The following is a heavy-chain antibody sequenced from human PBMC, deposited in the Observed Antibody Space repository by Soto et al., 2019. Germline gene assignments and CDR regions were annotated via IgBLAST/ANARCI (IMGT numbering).Heavy chain of an antibody. Sequence: GASVKVSCKASGYTFTSYGISWVRQAPGQGLEWMGWVSAYNGNTNYAQKLQGRVTMTTDTSTSTAYMELRSLRSDDTAVYYCAREDCSGGSCYPYFDYWGQGTLVTVSS. CDR2: VSAYNGNT. CDR1: GYTFTSYG. J-gene: IGHJ4*02. D-gene: IGHD2-15*01. V-gene: IGHV1-18*04. CDR3: AREDCSGGSCYPYFDY.